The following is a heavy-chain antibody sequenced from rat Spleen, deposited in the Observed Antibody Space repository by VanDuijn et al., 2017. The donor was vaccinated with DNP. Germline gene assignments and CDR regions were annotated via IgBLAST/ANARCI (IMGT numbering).Heavy chain of an antibody. CDR2: INSAGTT. CDR1: DYSVTSSYR. CDR3: ARWTRYFDN. Sequence: EVQLQESGPGLVKPSQSFSLTCSVTDYSVTSSYRWNWIRKVPGNKLEWMGYINSAGTTNYNPSLKSRISITRDTSKNHFFLHLNSVTSEDTGTYYCARWTRYFDNWGQGVMVTVSS. V-gene: IGHV3-3*01. D-gene: IGHD1-7*01. J-gene: IGHJ2*01.